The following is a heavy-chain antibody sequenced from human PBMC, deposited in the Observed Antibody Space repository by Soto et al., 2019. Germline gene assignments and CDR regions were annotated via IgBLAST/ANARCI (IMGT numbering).Heavy chain of an antibody. CDR2: IWYDGSNK. V-gene: IGHV3-33*01. J-gene: IGHJ4*02. D-gene: IGHD6-19*01. CDR1: GFTFSSYG. Sequence: QVQLVESGGGVVQPGRSLRLSCAASGFTFSSYGMHWVRQAPGKGLEWVAVIWYDGSNKYYADSVKGRFTISRDNSKNTLYLQMNSLRAEDTAVYYCARGITGSGWDVWGQGTLVTVSS. CDR3: ARGITGSGWDV.